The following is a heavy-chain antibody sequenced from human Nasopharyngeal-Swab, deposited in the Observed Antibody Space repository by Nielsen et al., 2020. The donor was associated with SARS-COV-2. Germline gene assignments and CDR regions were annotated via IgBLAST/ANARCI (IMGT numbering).Heavy chain of an antibody. CDR1: TFTFSNYW. CDR2: IKEDGSET. CDR3: ARDGAGPAAADYFVDY. D-gene: IGHD6-13*01. J-gene: IGHJ4*02. Sequence: GGSLRLSCAASTFTFSNYWMSWIRQAPGKGLEWVANIKEDGSETYYTDSVKGRFSISRDNAKNLLHLEMSSLRAEDTAVYYCARDGAGPAAADYFVDYWGQGTPVTVSS. V-gene: IGHV3-7*01.